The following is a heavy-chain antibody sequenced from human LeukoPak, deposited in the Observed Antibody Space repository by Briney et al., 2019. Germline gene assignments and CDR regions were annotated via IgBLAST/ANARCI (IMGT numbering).Heavy chain of an antibody. CDR1: GGSISSYY. CDR2: IYYSGST. V-gene: IGHV4-59*01. Sequence: SETLSLTCTVSGGSISSYYWSWIRQPPGKGLEWIGYIYYSGSTNYNPSLKSRVTISVDTSKNQFSLKLSSVTAADTAVYYCARVVKYYYDSSGYFDYWGQGTLVTVPS. J-gene: IGHJ4*02. D-gene: IGHD3-22*01. CDR3: ARVVKYYYDSSGYFDY.